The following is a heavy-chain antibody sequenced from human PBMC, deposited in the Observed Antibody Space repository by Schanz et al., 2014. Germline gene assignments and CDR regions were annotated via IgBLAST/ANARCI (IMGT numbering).Heavy chain of an antibody. J-gene: IGHJ6*02. CDR2: IMPLRGIG. D-gene: IGHD6-19*01. CDR3: TRLRRADPNGFDV. Sequence: QVQLLQSGAEVKKPGASVKVSCKASGYTFTSYGINWVRQVPGQGLEWLGRIMPLRGIGNNAWKFQDRLTITADKSMNITYMELSSLGTEDTAVYYCTRLRRADPNGFDVWGQGTTVTVS. V-gene: IGHV1-69*09. CDR1: GYTFTSYG.